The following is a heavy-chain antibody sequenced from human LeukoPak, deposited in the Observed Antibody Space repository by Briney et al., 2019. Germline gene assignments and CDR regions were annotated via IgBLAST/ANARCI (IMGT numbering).Heavy chain of an antibody. D-gene: IGHD3-16*02. CDR1: GGSFSAYR. Sequence: PSETLSLTCGVYGGSFSAYRWNWIRQPPGKDLEWVGEINHSGSAKYHPSFKSRVTISVDTSENQVSLSLNSVTAADTAVYYCAGGPRESFYNWFDPWGQGTPVTVSS. CDR2: INHSGSA. J-gene: IGHJ5*02. CDR3: AGGPRESFYNWFDP. V-gene: IGHV4-34*01.